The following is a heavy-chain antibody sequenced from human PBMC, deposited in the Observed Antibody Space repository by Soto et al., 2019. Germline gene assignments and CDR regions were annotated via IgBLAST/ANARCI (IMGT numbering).Heavy chain of an antibody. CDR3: ARDVSSEYASILDV. J-gene: IGHJ4*02. D-gene: IGHD3-3*01. V-gene: IGHV3-7*03. Sequence: GGSLRLSCEGFRLTFSPYWMTWVRQAPGKGLEWVASIKEDGSVKNYADSVKGRFTVSRDNVKRAMFLQMTSVRVDDTAVYFCARDVSSEYASILDVWGRGARVTVSS. CDR1: RLTFSPYW. CDR2: IKEDGSVK.